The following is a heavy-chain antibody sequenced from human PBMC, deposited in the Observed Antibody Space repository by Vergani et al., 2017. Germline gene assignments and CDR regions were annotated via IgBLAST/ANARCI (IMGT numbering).Heavy chain of an antibody. CDR2: IYAGDSDV. J-gene: IGHJ5*02. CDR3: AKTHDFSSLYSSYNWFDP. D-gene: IGHD3-3*01. V-gene: IGHV5-51*03. CDR1: GYSITNYW. Sequence: EVQLVQSGAEVKKPGESLKISCQGSGYSITNYWIAWVRQRPGKGLEWMGIIYAGDSDVRYSPSFQGQVTMSVDKSLSTAYLHWSSLKASDTATYYCAKTHDFSSLYSSYNWFDPWGQGTQVTVSS.